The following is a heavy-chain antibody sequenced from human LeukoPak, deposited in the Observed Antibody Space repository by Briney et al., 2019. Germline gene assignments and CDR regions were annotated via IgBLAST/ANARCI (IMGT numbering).Heavy chain of an antibody. CDR3: TRVYDYGDYECIDY. D-gene: IGHD4-17*01. V-gene: IGHV3-21*04. J-gene: IGHJ4*02. Sequence: GGSLRLSCAASGFTFSSYSMNWVRQAPGKGLEWVSSISSSSSYIYYADSVKGRFTISRDNAKNSLYLQMNSLKTEDTAVYYCTRVYDYGDYECIDYWGQGTLVTVSS. CDR2: ISSSSSYI. CDR1: GFTFSSYS.